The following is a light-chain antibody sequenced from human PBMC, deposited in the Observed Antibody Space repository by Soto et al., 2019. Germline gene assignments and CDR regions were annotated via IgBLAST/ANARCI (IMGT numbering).Light chain of an antibody. V-gene: IGLV2-11*01. J-gene: IGLJ3*02. CDR1: GSDVGGYNF. CDR2: DVS. CDR3: CSYAGRFTWV. Sequence: QSALTQPRSVSGSPGQSVTISCTGTGSDVGGYNFVSWYQQHPGKAPKLMIYDVSKWPSGVPDRFSGSKSGNTASLTISGLQAEDEADYYCCSYAGRFTWVFGGGTKLTV.